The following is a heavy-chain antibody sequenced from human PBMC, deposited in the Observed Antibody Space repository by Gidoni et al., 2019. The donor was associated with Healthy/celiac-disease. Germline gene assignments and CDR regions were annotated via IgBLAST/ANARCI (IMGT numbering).Heavy chain of an antibody. CDR2: IYWNDDK. J-gene: IGHJ5*02. V-gene: IGHV2-5*01. D-gene: IGHD6-6*01. CDR1: GISLSTSGVG. CDR3: AQWAEYSSHGIGFDP. Sequence: QITLRESGPTLVKPTQTLTLTCTFSGISLSTSGVGVGWIRQPPGKALEWLALIYWNDDKRYSPSLKSRLTITKDTSKNQVVLTMTNMDPVDTATYYCAQWAEYSSHGIGFDPWGQGTLVTVSS.